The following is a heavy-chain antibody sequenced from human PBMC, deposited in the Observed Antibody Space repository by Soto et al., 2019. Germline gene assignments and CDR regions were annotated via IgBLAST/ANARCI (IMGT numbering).Heavy chain of an antibody. CDR2: IYYSGST. Sequence: QVQLQESGPGLVKPSQTLSLTCTVSGGSISSGGYYWSWIRQHPGKGLEWIGYIYYSGSTYYNPSLKSRVTISVDTSKNQFSLKLSSVTAADTAVYYCARGGYYDILTGHSSPRAFDIWGQGTMVTVSS. V-gene: IGHV4-31*03. CDR1: GGSISSGGYY. D-gene: IGHD3-9*01. J-gene: IGHJ3*02. CDR3: ARGGYYDILTGHSSPRAFDI.